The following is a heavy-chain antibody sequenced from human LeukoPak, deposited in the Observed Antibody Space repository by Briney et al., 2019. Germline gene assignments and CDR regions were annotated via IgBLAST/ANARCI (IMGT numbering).Heavy chain of an antibody. CDR3: ATGGSMAHEGIHS. D-gene: IGHD7-27*01. J-gene: IGHJ4*02. Sequence: GGSLRLSCAASGFAFSSYDMHWVRQVSGKGLEWVSSIGFAGDTYYPDSMKDRFTISRDNSKNTLFLQMKSLRGDDTAVYYCATGGSMAHEGIHSWGQGTLVIVSS. CDR2: IGFAGDT. V-gene: IGHV3-13*01. CDR1: GFAFSSYD.